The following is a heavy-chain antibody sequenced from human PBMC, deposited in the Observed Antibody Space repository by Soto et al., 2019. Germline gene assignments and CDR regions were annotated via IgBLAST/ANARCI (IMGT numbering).Heavy chain of an antibody. CDR1: GFTYSSNA. Sequence: EVQLLESGGGLAQPGGSLRLSCAASGFTYSSNAMNWVRQAPGKGLEWVSLISASGGTIYYADSVKGRFTISRDNSKNTLYLQMNSLRAEDTAIYYCAKGYSSGRRGLCDYWGRGTLVTVSS. CDR3: AKGYSSGRRGLCDY. J-gene: IGHJ4*02. CDR2: ISASGGTI. D-gene: IGHD6-19*01. V-gene: IGHV3-23*01.